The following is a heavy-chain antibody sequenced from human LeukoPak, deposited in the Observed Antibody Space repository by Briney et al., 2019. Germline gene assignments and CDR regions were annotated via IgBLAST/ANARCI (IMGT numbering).Heavy chain of an antibody. CDR1: GFTFSNYW. J-gene: IGHJ4*02. V-gene: IGHV3-74*01. Sequence: PGGSLRLSCAASGFTFSNYWMHWVGQAPGKGLVWVSRINSDMSGTNYADSVKGRFTISRDNAKNTLYLQMNSLRAEDTAVYYCARDIAVAGNYFDYWGQGTLVTVSS. CDR2: INSDMSGT. D-gene: IGHD6-19*01. CDR3: ARDIAVAGNYFDY.